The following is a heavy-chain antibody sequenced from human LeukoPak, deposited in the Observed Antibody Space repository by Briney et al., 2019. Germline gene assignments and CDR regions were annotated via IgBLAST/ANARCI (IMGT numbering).Heavy chain of an antibody. V-gene: IGHV3-23*01. CDR1: GFIFSSYW. J-gene: IGHJ4*02. D-gene: IGHD6-13*01. Sequence: PGGSLRLSCAASGFIFSSYWMGWVRQAPGKGLEWVSTISGSGGGTYYADSVKGRFTISRDNSKNMLYLQMNSLRAEDMAVYYCAKDLRPGIAAAGTIDYWGQGTLVTVSS. CDR2: ISGSGGGT. CDR3: AKDLRPGIAAAGTIDY.